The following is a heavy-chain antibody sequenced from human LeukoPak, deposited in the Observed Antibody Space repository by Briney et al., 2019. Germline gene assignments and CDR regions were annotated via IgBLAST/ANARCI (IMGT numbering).Heavy chain of an antibody. CDR2: ISSTSTYI. CDR3: ARWDRFHGV. CDR1: GFTFSTYS. D-gene: IGHD1-14*01. Sequence: PGGSLRLSCAASGFTFSTYSMNWVRQAPGKGLEWVSSISSTSTYIYYADSVKGRFTISRDNAKNSLYPQMNNLRAEDTAVYYCARWDRFHGVWGQGTLVTVSS. J-gene: IGHJ4*02. V-gene: IGHV3-21*01.